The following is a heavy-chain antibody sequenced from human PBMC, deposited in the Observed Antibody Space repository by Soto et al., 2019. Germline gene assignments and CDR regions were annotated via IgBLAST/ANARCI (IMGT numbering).Heavy chain of an antibody. CDR3: ARMKGGYSYGSAFDI. CDR1: GGSISSYY. V-gene: IGHV4-59*01. CDR2: MYYSGST. Sequence: SETLSLTCTVSGGSISSYYWSWIRQPPGKGLEWIGYMYYSGSTSYNPPLKSRLTISVDSSKNQFSLKLSSVTAADTAVFYCARMKGGYSYGSAFDIWGQGTMVTVSS. J-gene: IGHJ3*02. D-gene: IGHD5-18*01.